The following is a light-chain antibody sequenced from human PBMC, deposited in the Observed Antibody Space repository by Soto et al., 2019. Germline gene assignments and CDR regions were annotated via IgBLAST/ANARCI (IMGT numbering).Light chain of an antibody. CDR2: DAS. V-gene: IGKV1-5*01. CDR1: QSISSW. CDR3: QQYNSYSLWT. J-gene: IGKJ1*01. Sequence: DMQMTQSPSTLSASVGDRVTITCRASQSISSWLAWYQQKPGKATKLLIYDASSLQSGVPSRFSGSGSGTEFTLTIDSLQSDDFATYYCQQYNSYSLWTFGQGTKVEIK.